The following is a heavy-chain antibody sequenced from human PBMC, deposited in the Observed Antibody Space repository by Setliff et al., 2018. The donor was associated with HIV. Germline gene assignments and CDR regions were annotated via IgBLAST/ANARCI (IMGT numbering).Heavy chain of an antibody. CDR2: INAGNGNT. CDR1: GYSFTRNF. J-gene: IGHJ4*02. CDR3: ARISGNDRGGYYYHYFGY. D-gene: IGHD3-22*01. Sequence: ASVKVSCKASGYSFTRNFVHWVRQAPGQRLEWMGWINAGNGNTKISPKFQDRVTIIRDTSATTVYMEVNSLRSEDTAVYYCARISGNDRGGYYYHYFGYWGQGTLVTVSS. V-gene: IGHV1-3*01.